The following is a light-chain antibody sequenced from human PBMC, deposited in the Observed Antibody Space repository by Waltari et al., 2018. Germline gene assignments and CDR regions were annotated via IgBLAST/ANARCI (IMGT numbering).Light chain of an antibody. CDR3: AAWDDSLRGHWV. V-gene: IGLV1-44*01. CDR1: SSNIGNNV. CDR2: RND. J-gene: IGLJ3*02. Sequence: QSVLTQPPSASATPGQGVIISCSGSSSNIGNNVVHWYQQLPGTAPKLLIYRNDQRPSGVPARFSGSKSGTSASLAINGLQSEDEADYYCAAWDDSLRGHWVFGGGTKVTVL.